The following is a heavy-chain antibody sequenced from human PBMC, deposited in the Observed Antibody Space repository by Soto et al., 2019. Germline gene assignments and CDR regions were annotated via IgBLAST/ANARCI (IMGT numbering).Heavy chain of an antibody. CDR1: GGTFSSYA. Sequence: SVKVSCKASGGTFSSYAISWVRQAPGQGLEWMGGIIPIFGTANYAQKFQGRVTITADESTSTAYMELSSLRSEDTAVYYCARDPNLGYCSSTSCYSQGSSWHYYYYGMDVWGQGTXVTVSS. CDR2: IIPIFGTA. V-gene: IGHV1-69*13. D-gene: IGHD2-2*02. CDR3: ARDPNLGYCSSTSCYSQGSSWHYYYYGMDV. J-gene: IGHJ6*02.